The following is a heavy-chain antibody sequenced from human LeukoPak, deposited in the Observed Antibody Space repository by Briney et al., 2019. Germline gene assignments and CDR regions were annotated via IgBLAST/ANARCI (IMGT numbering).Heavy chain of an antibody. D-gene: IGHD3-9*01. CDR3: AETGPTDF. Sequence: GGSLRLSCAASGFAFSTYGMHWVRQAPGKGLEWVAAISHDGTNKHYADSVKGRFTISRDNSKNTLYLQMNSLRAEDTALYYCAETGPTDFWGQGTLVTVSS. J-gene: IGHJ4*02. CDR2: ISHDGTNK. V-gene: IGHV3-30*03. CDR1: GFAFSTYG.